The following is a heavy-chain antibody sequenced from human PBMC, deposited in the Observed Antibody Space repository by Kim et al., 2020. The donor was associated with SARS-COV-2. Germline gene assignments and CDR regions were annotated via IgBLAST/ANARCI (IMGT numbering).Heavy chain of an antibody. D-gene: IGHD2-2*01. CDR3: ARGGARDMRGYCSSTSCSNAFDI. Sequence: GGSLRLSCAASGFTFSSYDMHWVRQATGKGLEWVSAIGTAGDTYYPGSVKGRFTISRENAKNSLYLQMNSLRAGDTAVYYCARGGARDMRGYCSSTSCSNAFDIWGQGTMVTVSS. J-gene: IGHJ3*02. CDR2: IGTAGDT. CDR1: GFTFSSYD. V-gene: IGHV3-13*01.